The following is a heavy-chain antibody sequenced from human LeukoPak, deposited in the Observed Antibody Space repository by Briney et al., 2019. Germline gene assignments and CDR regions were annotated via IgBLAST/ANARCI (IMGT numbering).Heavy chain of an antibody. CDR2: IYYSGST. Sequence: ASETLSLTCTVSGGSISSSSYYWGWIRQPPGKGLEWIGSIYYSGSTYYNPSLKSRVTTSVDMSKNQFSLKLSSVTAADTAVYYCAREGELYSSSWYYYYYYYMDVWGKGTTVTVSS. CDR1: GGSISSSSYY. D-gene: IGHD6-13*01. CDR3: AREGELYSSSWYYYYYYYMDV. V-gene: IGHV4-39*07. J-gene: IGHJ6*03.